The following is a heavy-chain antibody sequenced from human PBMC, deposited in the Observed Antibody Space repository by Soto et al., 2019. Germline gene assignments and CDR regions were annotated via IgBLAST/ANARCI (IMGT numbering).Heavy chain of an antibody. CDR3: AADARAARNYYYYGMDV. CDR2: IVVGSGNT. CDR1: GYTFTSYD. V-gene: IGHV1-58*02. J-gene: IGHJ6*02. Sequence: SVKVSCKASGYTFTSYDINWVRQARGQRLEWIGWIVVGSGNTNYAQKFQERVTITRDMSTSTAYMELSSLRSEDTAVYYCAADARAARNYYYYGMDVWGQGTTVTVSS. D-gene: IGHD2-15*01.